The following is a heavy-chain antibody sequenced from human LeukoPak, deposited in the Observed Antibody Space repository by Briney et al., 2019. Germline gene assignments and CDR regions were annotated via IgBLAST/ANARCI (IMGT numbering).Heavy chain of an antibody. J-gene: IGHJ6*03. CDR1: GGSISSYY. CDR3: AREATGYCSSTSCYIGYYYYYYMDV. Sequence: SETLSLTCTVSGGSISSYYWSWIRQPAGKGLEWIGRIYTSGSTNYNPSLKSRVTMSVDTSKNQFSLKLSSVTAADTAVYYCAREATGYCSSTSCYIGYYYYYYMDVWGKGTTVTVSS. D-gene: IGHD2-2*02. V-gene: IGHV4-4*07. CDR2: IYTSGST.